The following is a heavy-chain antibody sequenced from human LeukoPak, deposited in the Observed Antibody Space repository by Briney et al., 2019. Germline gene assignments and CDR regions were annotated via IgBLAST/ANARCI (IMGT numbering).Heavy chain of an antibody. CDR2: IKQGGSDK. CDR1: GFTFTTHW. D-gene: IGHD2-2*01. J-gene: IGHJ3*02. Sequence: GGSLRLSCVASGFTFTTHWMSWVRQAPGKGLEWVANIKQGGSDKYYVESVKGRFTISRDNAKNSLYLQMNSLRAEDTAVYYCARLSDTEGSSTCYRASDIWGQGTVVTVSS. CDR3: ARLSDTEGSSTCYRASDI. V-gene: IGHV3-7*01.